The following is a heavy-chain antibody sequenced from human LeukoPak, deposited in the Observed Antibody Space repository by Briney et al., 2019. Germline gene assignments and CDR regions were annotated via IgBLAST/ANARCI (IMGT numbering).Heavy chain of an antibody. D-gene: IGHD2-15*01. Sequence: GGSLRLSCAASGFTFSSYGMKWVRQAPGKGLEWVSFISRSSSTIYYADSVKGRFTISRDNAKNSLYLQMNSLRDEDTAVYYCARDCSGGSCYSPDYWGQGTLVTVSS. J-gene: IGHJ4*02. CDR1: GFTFSSYG. V-gene: IGHV3-48*02. CDR2: ISRSSSTI. CDR3: ARDCSGGSCYSPDY.